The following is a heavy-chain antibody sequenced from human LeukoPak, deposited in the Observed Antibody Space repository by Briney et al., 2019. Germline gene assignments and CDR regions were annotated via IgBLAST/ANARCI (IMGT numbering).Heavy chain of an antibody. V-gene: IGHV3-30*02. CDR3: AKTPRNYPPGHMDV. D-gene: IGHD5-24*01. Sequence: PGGSLRLSCTASAAIFSSNAMHWVRQAPGKGLEWVAFIRYDGSSKYYADSVKGRFTISRDTSKNTSYLQMNSLRLEDTALYYCAKTPRNYPPGHMDVWGKGTTVT. CDR1: AAIFSSNA. CDR2: IRYDGSSK. J-gene: IGHJ6*03.